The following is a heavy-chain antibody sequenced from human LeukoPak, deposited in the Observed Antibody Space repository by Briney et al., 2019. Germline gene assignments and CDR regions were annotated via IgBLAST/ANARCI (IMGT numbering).Heavy chain of an antibody. V-gene: IGHV3-66*01. CDR3: ARDLYYGSGGYYFDY. J-gene: IGHJ4*02. CDR1: GLTVSSNY. D-gene: IGHD3-10*01. Sequence: GGSLRLSCAASGLTVSSNYMSWVRQAPGKGLEWVSVIYSGGRTFYADSVKGRFIISRDNSKNTLFLQMNSLRAEDTAVYYCARDLYYGSGGYYFDYWGRGTLVTVSS. CDR2: IYSGGRT.